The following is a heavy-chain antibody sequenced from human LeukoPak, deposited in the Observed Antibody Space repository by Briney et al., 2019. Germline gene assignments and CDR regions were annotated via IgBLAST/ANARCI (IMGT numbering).Heavy chain of an antibody. Sequence: SQTLSLTCAISGDSVSSNSAAWNWIRQSPSRGLEWLGRTYYRSKWYNDYAVSVKSRITINPDTSKNQFSLKLSSVTAADTAVYYCARVWGYCSGGSCYRSYYYYYYMDVWGKGTTVTVSS. CDR1: GDSVSSNSAA. CDR3: ARVWGYCSGGSCYRSYYYYYYMDV. V-gene: IGHV6-1*01. J-gene: IGHJ6*03. CDR2: TYYRSKWYN. D-gene: IGHD2-15*01.